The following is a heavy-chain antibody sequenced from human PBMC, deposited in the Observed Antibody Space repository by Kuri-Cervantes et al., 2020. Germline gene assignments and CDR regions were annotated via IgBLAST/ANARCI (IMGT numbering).Heavy chain of an antibody. J-gene: IGHJ5*02. CDR3: ARSARSPATAILFDP. Sequence: ASVKVSCKASGYTFTSYHMHWVRQAPGQGLEWMGIINPSGGSTSYAQKFQGRVTMTRDTSKNQFSLELSSVTAADTAVYYCARSARSPATAILFDPWGQGTLVTDSS. CDR2: INPSGGST. CDR1: GYTFTSYH. D-gene: IGHD2-2*02. V-gene: IGHV1-46*01.